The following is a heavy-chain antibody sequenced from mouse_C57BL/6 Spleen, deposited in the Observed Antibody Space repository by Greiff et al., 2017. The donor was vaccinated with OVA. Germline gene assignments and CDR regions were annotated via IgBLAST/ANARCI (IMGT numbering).Heavy chain of an antibody. J-gene: IGHJ4*01. CDR1: GYAFSSYW. CDR2: IYPGDGDT. V-gene: IGHV1-80*01. CDR3: ARARLDCCGSSHAMDY. Sequence: VQLQQSGAELVKPGASVKISCKASGYAFSSYWMNWVKQRPGKGLELIGQIYPGDGDTNYNGKFKGKATLTADKSSSTAYMQLSSLTSEDSAVYFCARARLDCCGSSHAMDYWGQGTSVTVSS. D-gene: IGHD1-1*01.